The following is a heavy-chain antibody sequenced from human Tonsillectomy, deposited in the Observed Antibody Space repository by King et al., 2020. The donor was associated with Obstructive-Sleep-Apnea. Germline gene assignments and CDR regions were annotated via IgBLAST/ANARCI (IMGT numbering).Heavy chain of an antibody. CDR1: GFTISDYY. CDR2: ITTTGNTV. J-gene: IGHJ4*02. D-gene: IGHD3-10*01. V-gene: IGHV3-11*01. Sequence: QLVQSGGGLVKPGGSLRLSCAASGFTISDYYMSWIRQAPGKGLEWISFITTTGNTVYYADSVRGRFTISRDNAKNSLYLQMNSLRAEDTAVYYCASGEFDFDYWGQGTLVTVSS. CDR3: ASGEFDFDY.